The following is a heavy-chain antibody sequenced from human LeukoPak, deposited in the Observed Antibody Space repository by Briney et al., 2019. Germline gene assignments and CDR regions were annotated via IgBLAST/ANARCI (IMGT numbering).Heavy chain of an antibody. CDR2: IIPIFGTA. Sequence: ASVKVSCKASGGTFSSYAISWVRQAPGQGLEWMGGIIPIFGTANYAQKFQGRVTITTDESTSTAYMELSSLRSEDTAVYYCARGASYDRGTDWFDPWGQGTLVTVSS. CDR3: ARGASYDRGTDWFDP. CDR1: GGTFSSYA. D-gene: IGHD3-22*01. J-gene: IGHJ5*02. V-gene: IGHV1-69*05.